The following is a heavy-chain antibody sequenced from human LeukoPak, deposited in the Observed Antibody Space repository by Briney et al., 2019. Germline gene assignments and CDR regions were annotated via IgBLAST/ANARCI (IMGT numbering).Heavy chain of an antibody. J-gene: IGHJ5*02. CDR2: IYYSGST. CDR1: GGSTSSYY. CDR3: ASIDSSSWYFWFDP. Sequence: PSETLSLTCTVSGGSTSSYYWSWIRQPPGKGLEWLGYIYYSGSTNYNPSLKSRVTISVDTSKNQFSLKLSSVTAADTAVYYCASIDSSSWYFWFDPWGQGTLVTVSS. V-gene: IGHV4-59*01. D-gene: IGHD6-13*01.